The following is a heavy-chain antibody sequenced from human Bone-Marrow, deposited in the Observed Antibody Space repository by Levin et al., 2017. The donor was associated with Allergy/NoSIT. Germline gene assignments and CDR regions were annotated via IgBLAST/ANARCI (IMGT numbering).Heavy chain of an antibody. D-gene: IGHD5-18*01. V-gene: IGHV4-31*03. J-gene: IGHJ4*02. Sequence: SQTLSLTCTVSGGSIRSGGYYWSWIRQHPGKGLEWIGYIYDSGSTSCNPSLESRVAISVDTSKNQFYLKLTSLTAADTAVYYCARIPDTTSEFDYWGQGTLVTVSS. CDR3: ARIPDTTSEFDY. CDR1: GGSIRSGGYY. CDR2: IYDSGST.